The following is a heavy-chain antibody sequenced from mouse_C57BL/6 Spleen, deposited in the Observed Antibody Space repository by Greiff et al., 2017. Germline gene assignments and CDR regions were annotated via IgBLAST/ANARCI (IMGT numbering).Heavy chain of an antibody. D-gene: IGHD2-1*01. CDR1: GYTFTSYW. Sequence: VQLQQPGAELVMPGASVKLSCKASGYTFTSYWMHWVKQRPGQGLEWIGEIDPSDSYTNYNQKFKGKSTLTVDKSSSTAYMQLSSLTSEDSAVYYCARGRDGKGAWFAYWGQGTLVTVSA. V-gene: IGHV1-69*01. CDR3: ARGRDGKGAWFAY. J-gene: IGHJ3*01. CDR2: IDPSDSYT.